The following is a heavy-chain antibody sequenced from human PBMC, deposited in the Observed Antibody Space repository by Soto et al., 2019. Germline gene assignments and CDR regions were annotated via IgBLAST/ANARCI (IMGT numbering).Heavy chain of an antibody. V-gene: IGHV3-53*02. J-gene: IGHJ3*01. CDR1: GFTVSSDH. CDR3: AREAAGFDL. Sequence: EMQLVETGGGLIQPGGSLRLSCAASGFTVSSDHMSWVRQAPGKGLEWISVMYYGGTTYYADSVQGRFPISRDSSTNPLYLQMTDLRADDTAVYYCAREAAGFDLWGQGTMVTVSS. CDR2: MYYGGTT. D-gene: IGHD6-13*01.